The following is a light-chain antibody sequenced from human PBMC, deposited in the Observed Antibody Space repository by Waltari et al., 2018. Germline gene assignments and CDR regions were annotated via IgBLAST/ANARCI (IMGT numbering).Light chain of an antibody. Sequence: QSALTQPASVSGSPGPSITISCTGTSRDLGRYTYVSWYQQHPGKAPKLILSQVSNRPSGVSDRFSGSKSDNTASLTISGLQAEDEGDYYCSSYSSTTTLLFGAGTKVSVL. CDR2: QVS. CDR3: SSYSSTTTLL. CDR1: SRDLGRYTY. V-gene: IGLV2-14*01. J-gene: IGLJ1*01.